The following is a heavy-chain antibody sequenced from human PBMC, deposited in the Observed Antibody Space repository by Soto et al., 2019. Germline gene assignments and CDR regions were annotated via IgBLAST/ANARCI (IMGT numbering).Heavy chain of an antibody. CDR3: AKFFGLGVVKGVVPMDV. CDR1: GFTFSSYA. J-gene: IGHJ6*04. V-gene: IGHV3-23*01. D-gene: IGHD3-3*01. CDR2: ISGSGGST. Sequence: GGSLRLSCAASGFTFSSYAMSWVRQAPGKGLEWVSAISGSGGSTYYADSVKGRFTISRDNSKNTLYLQMNSLRAEDTAVYYCAKFFGLGVVKGVVPMDVWGKGTTVTVSS.